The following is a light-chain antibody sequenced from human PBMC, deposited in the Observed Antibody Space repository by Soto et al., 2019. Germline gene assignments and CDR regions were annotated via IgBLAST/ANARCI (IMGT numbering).Light chain of an antibody. J-gene: IGKJ5*01. V-gene: IGKV3-20*01. CDR1: QSVDSRY. CDR3: QQYSTSPRVT. Sequence: EIVLTQSPGTLSLPPGERATLSCRASQSVDSRYLIWYQQKPGQAPRLLIYGASNRATGIPDRFSGRGSGTDFTLTINRLEPEDFAVYYCQQYSTSPRVTFGQGTRLEIK. CDR2: GAS.